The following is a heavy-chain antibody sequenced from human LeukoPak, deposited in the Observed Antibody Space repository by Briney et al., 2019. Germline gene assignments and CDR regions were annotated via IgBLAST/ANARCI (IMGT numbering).Heavy chain of an antibody. CDR2: IKKTGSET. Sequence: GGSLRLSCAASGFTFSHFWMSWVRQAPGKGLEWVAYIKKTGSETYYVDSVKGRFTITRDNTRNSLFLQMYSLRDEDTAVYYCARDVRGYDFWSGYSYYGMDVWGQGTTVTVSS. CDR3: ARDVRGYDFWSGYSYYGMDV. V-gene: IGHV3-7*01. CDR1: GFTFSHFW. D-gene: IGHD3-3*01. J-gene: IGHJ6*02.